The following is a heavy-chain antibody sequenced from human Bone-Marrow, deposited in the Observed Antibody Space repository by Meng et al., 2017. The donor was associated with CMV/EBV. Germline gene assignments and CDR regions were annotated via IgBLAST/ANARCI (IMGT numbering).Heavy chain of an antibody. CDR3: AKDRGQWLVRYYFDY. D-gene: IGHD6-19*01. Sequence: GESLKISCAASGFTFNNYWMHWVRQAPGKGLLWVSRIKSDAIGTTYADSVKGRFTISRDNAKNTLYLQMNSLRAEDTAVYYCAKDRGQWLVRYYFDYWGQGTLVTVSS. V-gene: IGHV3-74*03. CDR2: IKSDAIGT. CDR1: GFTFNNYW. J-gene: IGHJ4*02.